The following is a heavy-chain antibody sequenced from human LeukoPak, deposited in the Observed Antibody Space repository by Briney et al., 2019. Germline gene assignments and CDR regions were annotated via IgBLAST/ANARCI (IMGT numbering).Heavy chain of an antibody. CDR2: IYYSGST. CDR3: ARGGSYFGY. V-gene: IGHV4-59*01. CDR1: GDSISGYY. J-gene: IGHJ4*02. D-gene: IGHD1-26*01. Sequence: SETLSLTCTVSGDSISGYYWSLVRQPPGKGLEWIGNIYYSGSTNYNPSLKSRVSISLDMSKNQFSLKLNSVTAADTAVYYCARGGSYFGYWGQGTLVTVSS.